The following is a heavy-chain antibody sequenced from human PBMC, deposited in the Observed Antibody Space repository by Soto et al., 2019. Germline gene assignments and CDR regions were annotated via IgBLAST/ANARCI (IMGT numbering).Heavy chain of an antibody. CDR3: ARSLGYCSSTSCHKRFEY. J-gene: IGHJ4*02. CDR1: GGSFSGYY. CDR2: INHSGST. Sequence: SETLSLTCAVYGGSFSGYYWSWIRQPPGKGLEWIGEINHSGSTNYNPSLKSRVTISVDTSKNQFSLKLSSVTAADTAVYYFARSLGYCSSTSCHKRFEYWGQGTLVTLSS. D-gene: IGHD2-2*01. V-gene: IGHV4-34*01.